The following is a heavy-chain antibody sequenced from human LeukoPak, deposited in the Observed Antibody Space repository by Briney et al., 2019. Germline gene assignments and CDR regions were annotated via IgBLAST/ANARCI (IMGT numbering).Heavy chain of an antibody. CDR1: GFTFTNAW. D-gene: IGHD6-19*01. CDR2: VKTKTDGGTT. J-gene: IGHJ4*02. Sequence: PGGSLRLSCAASGFTFTNAWMSWVRQAPGERVEYIGRVKTKTDGGTTDYAAPVKGRFAISRDDSKNTLYLQMNSLKVDDTAVYYCTTQWLVSAPFDYWGQGTLVTVSS. V-gene: IGHV3-15*01. CDR3: TTQWLVSAPFDY.